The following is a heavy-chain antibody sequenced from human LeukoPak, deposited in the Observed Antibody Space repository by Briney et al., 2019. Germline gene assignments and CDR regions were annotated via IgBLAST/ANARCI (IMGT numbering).Heavy chain of an antibody. CDR3: ARVDPYNLCLLDH. D-gene: IGHD1-1*01. J-gene: IGHJ4*02. CDR2: INPNSGGT. CDR1: GNTFTGHY. V-gene: IGHV1-2*02. Sequence: ASVKVSCKAYGNTFTGHYIHWVRQAPGQGLEWMGWINPNSGGTNYAQKFQGRVTMTRDTSISTAYMQLSRLRFDDTAVYYCARVDPYNLCLLDHWGQGTLVTVSS.